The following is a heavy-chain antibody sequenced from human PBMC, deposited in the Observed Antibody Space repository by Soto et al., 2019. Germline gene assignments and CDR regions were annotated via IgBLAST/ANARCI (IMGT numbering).Heavy chain of an antibody. CDR2: IIPFYDKA. J-gene: IGHJ6*02. CDR3: ARGYRELYYYAMDV. D-gene: IGHD3-10*01. CDR1: GGTFTNYA. V-gene: IGHV1-69*06. Sequence: QVELVQSGVEVKKPGSSLKVSCKASGGTFTNYAFNWVRQAPGQGLAWMGGIIPFYDKANYAEKFLGRVTITADKSTTTAYMELSSLTSDDTAVYFCARGYRELYYYAMDVWGRGTPVIVS.